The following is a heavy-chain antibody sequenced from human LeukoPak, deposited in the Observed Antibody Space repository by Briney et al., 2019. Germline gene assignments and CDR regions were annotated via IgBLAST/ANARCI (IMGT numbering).Heavy chain of an antibody. CDR2: ISSSSSTI. V-gene: IGHV3-48*01. D-gene: IGHD3-10*01. J-gene: IGHJ3*02. CDR3: AGDGGGRVLWFGEVYDAFDI. Sequence: GGSLGLSCAASGFTFSSYSMNWVRQAPGKGLEWVSYISSSSSTIYYADSVKGRFTISRDNAKNSLYLQMNSLRAEDTAVYYCAGDGGGRVLWFGEVYDAFDIWGQGTMVTVSS. CDR1: GFTFSSYS.